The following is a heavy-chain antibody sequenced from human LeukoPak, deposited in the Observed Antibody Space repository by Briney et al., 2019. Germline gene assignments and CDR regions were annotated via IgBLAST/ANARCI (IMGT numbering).Heavy chain of an antibody. V-gene: IGHV3-30-3*01. CDR3: AKDRPLYYYDSSGYPNFDY. CDR2: ISYDGSNK. D-gene: IGHD3-22*01. Sequence: GGSLRLSCAASGFTFSSYAMHWVRQAPGKGLEWVAVISYDGSNKYYADSVKGRFTISRDNSKNTLYLQMNSLRAEDTAVYYCAKDRPLYYYDSSGYPNFDYWGQGTLVTVSS. CDR1: GFTFSSYA. J-gene: IGHJ4*02.